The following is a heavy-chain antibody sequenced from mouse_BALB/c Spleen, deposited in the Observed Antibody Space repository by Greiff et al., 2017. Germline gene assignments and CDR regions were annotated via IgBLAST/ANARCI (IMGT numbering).Heavy chain of an antibody. J-gene: IGHJ4*01. CDR1: GFSLTSYG. Sequence: VQGVESGPGLVAPSQSLSITCTVSGFSLTSYGVHWVRQPPGKGLEWLGVIWAGGSTNYNSALMSRLSISKDNSKSQVFLKMNSLQTDDTARYYCARETGTEAMDYWGQGTSVTVAS. CDR2: IWAGGST. CDR3: ARETGTEAMDY. D-gene: IGHD4-1*01. V-gene: IGHV2-9*02.